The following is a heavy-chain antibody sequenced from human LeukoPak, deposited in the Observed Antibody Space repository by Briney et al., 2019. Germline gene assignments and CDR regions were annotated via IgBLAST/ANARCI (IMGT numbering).Heavy chain of an antibody. J-gene: IGHJ4*02. V-gene: IGHV3-53*01. CDR1: GFTVSSNY. CDR3: ARVVFGDYLDY. D-gene: IGHD4-17*01. CDR2: IYSGGST. Sequence: GGSLRLSCAASGFTVSSNYMSWVRQAPGKGLEWVSVIYSGGSTYYADSVKGRFTISRDNSKNTLYLQMNSLRAEDTAVHYCARVVFGDYLDYWGQGTLVTVSS.